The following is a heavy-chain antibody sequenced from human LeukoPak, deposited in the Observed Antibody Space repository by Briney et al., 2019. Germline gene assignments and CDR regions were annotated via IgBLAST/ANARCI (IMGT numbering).Heavy chain of an antibody. V-gene: IGHV3-7*05. CDR1: GFTFSSYW. CDR3: ARDFTAFDY. J-gene: IGHJ4*02. CDR2: IKGDGSEQ. D-gene: IGHD3-16*01. Sequence: PGGSLRLSCAASGFTFSSYWMTRLRQAPGKGLEWVANIKGDGSEQQYVDSVKGRFTISRDNSKNSLYLQMNSLRAEDTAVYYCARDFTAFDYWGQGTLVTVSS.